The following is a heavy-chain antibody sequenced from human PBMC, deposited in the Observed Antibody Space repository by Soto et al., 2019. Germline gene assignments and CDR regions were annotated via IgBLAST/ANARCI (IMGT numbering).Heavy chain of an antibody. J-gene: IGHJ6*02. CDR1: GYTFTGYY. D-gene: IGHD1-26*01. CDR3: ARSSPRGSQDLDYYYYGMDV. V-gene: IGHV1-2*04. Sequence: QVQLVQSGAEVKKPGASVKVSCKASGYTFTGYYMHWVRQAPGQGLEWMGWINPNSGGTNYAQKFQGWVPMTRDTSISTAYMELSRLRSDDTAVYYCARSSPRGSQDLDYYYYGMDVWGQGTTVTVSS. CDR2: INPNSGGT.